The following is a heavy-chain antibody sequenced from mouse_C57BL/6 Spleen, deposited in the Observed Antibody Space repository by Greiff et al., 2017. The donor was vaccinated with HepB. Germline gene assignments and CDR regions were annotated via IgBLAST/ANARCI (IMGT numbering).Heavy chain of an antibody. J-gene: IGHJ2*01. V-gene: IGHV1-82*01. D-gene: IGHD2-1*01. CDR1: GYAFSSSW. CDR3: ASWGNLPYFDY. Sequence: QVHVKQSGPELVKPGASVKISCKASGYAFSSSWMNWVKQRPGKGLEWIGRIYPGDGDTNYNGKFKGKATLTADKSSSTAYMQLSSLTSEDSAVYFCASWGNLPYFDYWGQGTTLTVSS. CDR2: IYPGDGDT.